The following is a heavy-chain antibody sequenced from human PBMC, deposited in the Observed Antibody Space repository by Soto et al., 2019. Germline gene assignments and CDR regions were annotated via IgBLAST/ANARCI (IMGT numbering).Heavy chain of an antibody. Sequence: GASVKVSCKASGYTFTSYGISWVRQAPGQGLEWMGWISAYNGNTNYAQKLQGRVTMTTDTSTSTAYMELRSLRSDDTAVYYCLYDPVNIAVAGKEGDWFDPWGQGTLVTVSS. V-gene: IGHV1-18*01. CDR1: GYTFTSYG. CDR2: ISAYNGNT. CDR3: LYDPVNIAVAGKEGDWFDP. J-gene: IGHJ5*02. D-gene: IGHD6-19*01.